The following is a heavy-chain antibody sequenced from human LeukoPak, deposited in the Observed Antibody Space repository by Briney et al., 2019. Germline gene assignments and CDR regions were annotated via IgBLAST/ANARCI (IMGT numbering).Heavy chain of an antibody. CDR3: AKDKWLRGYYYYYMDV. CDR1: GFTFDDYN. D-gene: IGHD5-12*01. CDR2: ITWNGDST. J-gene: IGHJ6*03. Sequence: QPGGSLRLSCAASGFTFDDYNMHWVRQAPGKGLEWVSLITWNGDSTYYADSVEGRFTISRDNSKNSLYLQMNSLRTEDTALYYCAKDKWLRGYYYYYMDVWGKGTTVTVSS. V-gene: IGHV3-43*01.